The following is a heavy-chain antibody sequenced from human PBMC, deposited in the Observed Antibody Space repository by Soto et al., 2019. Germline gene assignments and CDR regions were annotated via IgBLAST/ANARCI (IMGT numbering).Heavy chain of an antibody. CDR3: ASMYYDFWSGYFREDY. J-gene: IGHJ4*02. D-gene: IGHD3-3*01. Sequence: SETLSLTCTVSGGSISSSSYYWGWIRQPPGKGLEWIGSIYYSGSTYYNPSLKSRVTISVDTSKNQFSLKLSSVTAADTAVYYCASMYYDFWSGYFREDYWGQGTRVTVSS. V-gene: IGHV4-39*01. CDR2: IYYSGST. CDR1: GGSISSSSYY.